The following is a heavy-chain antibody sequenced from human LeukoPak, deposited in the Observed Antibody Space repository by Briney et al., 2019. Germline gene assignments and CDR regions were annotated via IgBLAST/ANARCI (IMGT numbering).Heavy chain of an antibody. CDR1: GFTFSSYS. Sequence: QPGGSLRLSCAASGFTFSSYSMNWVRQAPGKGLEWVSAISGSGGSTYYADSVKGRFTISRDNSKNTLYLQMNSLRAEDTAVYYCAKDPSGSYYVDYWGQGTLVTVSS. CDR3: AKDPSGSYYVDY. D-gene: IGHD1-26*01. CDR2: ISGSGGST. J-gene: IGHJ4*02. V-gene: IGHV3-23*01.